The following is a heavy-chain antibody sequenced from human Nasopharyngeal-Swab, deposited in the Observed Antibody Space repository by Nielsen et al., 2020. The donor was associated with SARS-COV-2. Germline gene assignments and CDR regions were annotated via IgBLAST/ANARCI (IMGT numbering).Heavy chain of an antibody. V-gene: IGHV3-11*06. J-gene: IGHJ6*02. CDR3: AREGNTSAGDYYYGMDV. Sequence: GGSLRLSCAVSGFTVSHKYMTWVRQAPGKGLEWVSYISSSTSYTNYADSVKGRFTISRDNAKNSLYLQMNSLRAEDTAVYYCAREGNTSAGDYYYGMDVWGQGTTVTVSS. D-gene: IGHD2-2*01. CDR1: GFTVSHKY. CDR2: ISSSTSYT.